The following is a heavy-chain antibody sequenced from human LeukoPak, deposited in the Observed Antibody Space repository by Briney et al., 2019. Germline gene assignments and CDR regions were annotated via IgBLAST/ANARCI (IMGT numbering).Heavy chain of an antibody. Sequence: SETLSLTCAVYGGSFSGYYWSWIRQPPGKGLEWIGEINHSGSTNYNPSLKSRVTISEDTSKNQFSLKLSSVTAADTAVYYCARGQSTIFGVVSTFDYWGQGTLVTVSS. CDR2: INHSGST. D-gene: IGHD3-3*01. J-gene: IGHJ4*02. V-gene: IGHV4-34*01. CDR3: ARGQSTIFGVVSTFDY. CDR1: GGSFSGYY.